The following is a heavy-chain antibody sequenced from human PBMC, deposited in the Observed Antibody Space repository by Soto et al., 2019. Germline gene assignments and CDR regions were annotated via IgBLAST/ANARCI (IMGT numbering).Heavy chain of an antibody. Sequence: GGSLRLSCAASGFTFTRYSMNWVRQAPGKGLEWVSSISSTTNYIYYADSMKGRFTVSRDNAKNSVYLDMNSLSAEDTAVYYCARGGSAERQTDGDSYHYYPMDVWGQGTTVTVSS. CDR3: ARGGSAERQTDGDSYHYYPMDV. J-gene: IGHJ6*02. D-gene: IGHD3-22*01. V-gene: IGHV3-21*01. CDR2: ISSTTNYI. CDR1: GFTFTRYS.